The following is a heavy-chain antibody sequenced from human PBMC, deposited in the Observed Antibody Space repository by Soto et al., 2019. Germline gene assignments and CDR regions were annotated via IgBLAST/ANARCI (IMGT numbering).Heavy chain of an antibody. CDR1: GGSISISNW. V-gene: IGHV4-4*02. Sequence: QVQLQESGPGLVKPSETLSLTCAVSGGSISISNWWSWVRQTPGKWLEWIGQIHHSGSTNYSPSLTSRVTISVDKSQNQFSLKMNSVTAADTAVYYCARGGYYFYMDVWGKGTTVTVSS. CDR3: ARGGYYFYMDV. D-gene: IGHD1-26*01. J-gene: IGHJ6*03. CDR2: IHHSGST.